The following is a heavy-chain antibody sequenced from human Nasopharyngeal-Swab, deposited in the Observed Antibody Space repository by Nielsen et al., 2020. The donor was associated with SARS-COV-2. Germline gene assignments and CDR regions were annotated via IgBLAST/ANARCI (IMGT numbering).Heavy chain of an antibody. CDR2: IKQDGSEK. CDR1: GFSFSSYW. D-gene: IGHD3-3*01. J-gene: IGHJ6*02. CDR3: ARDGLDYDFWSVYFMDV. V-gene: IGHV3-7*01. Sequence: GESLKISCAASGFSFSSYWMSWVRQAPGKGLEWVANIKQDGSEKYYVDSVKGRFTISRDNAKNSLYLQMNSLRAEDTAVYYCARDGLDYDFWSVYFMDVWGQGTTVTVSS.